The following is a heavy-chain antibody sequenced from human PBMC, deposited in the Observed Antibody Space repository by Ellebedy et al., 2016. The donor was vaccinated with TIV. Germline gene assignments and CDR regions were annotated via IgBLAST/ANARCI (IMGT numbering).Heavy chain of an antibody. CDR2: VYYSGST. V-gene: IGHV4-39*07. J-gene: IGHJ6*02. CDR1: AGSISSSSYY. D-gene: IGHD2-2*01. Sequence: SETLSLTCTVSAGSISSSSYYWGWIRHPPGKGLEWIGRVYYSGSTYYNPSLKSRVTISVDTSKNHFSLKLSSVTAADTAGYYCARDSGPAVATFNYYNYYGMDVWGQGTTVTVSS. CDR3: ARDSGPAVATFNYYNYYGMDV.